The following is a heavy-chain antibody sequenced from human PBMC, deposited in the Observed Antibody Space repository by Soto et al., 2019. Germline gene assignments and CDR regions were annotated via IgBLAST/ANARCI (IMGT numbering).Heavy chain of an antibody. CDR2: INPRDARR. D-gene: IGHD1-1*01. J-gene: IGHJ4*02. V-gene: IGHV1-46*01. Sequence: QVQLVQSGAEVKKPGASVKVSCKASGFTFTSYHMHWVRQAPGQGLQWMGIINPRDARRIYAQKFQGRISMTRDTSTNTVYMELSSLRSEDTAVYYCARDYNWAVDYWGQGTLVTVPS. CDR1: GFTFTSYH. CDR3: ARDYNWAVDY.